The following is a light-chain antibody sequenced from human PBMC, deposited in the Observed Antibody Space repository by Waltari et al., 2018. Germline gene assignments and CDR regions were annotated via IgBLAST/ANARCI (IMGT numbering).Light chain of an antibody. J-gene: IGKJ2*01. CDR2: DAS. CDR3: QQYNDWST. Sequence: TQSPATLSFSPGERVTITCRASQSISDWLAWYQQKPGKAPKLLIYDASTLESGVPSRFSGSGSGTEFTLTISSLQPDDFATYYCQQYNDWSTFGQGTKLEI. CDR1: QSISDW. V-gene: IGKV1-5*01.